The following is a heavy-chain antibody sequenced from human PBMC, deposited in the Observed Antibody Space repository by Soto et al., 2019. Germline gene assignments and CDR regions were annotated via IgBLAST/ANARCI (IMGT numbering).Heavy chain of an antibody. CDR3: AREMIPMIMGGMSAMDV. V-gene: IGHV3-30*04. D-gene: IGHD3-22*01. J-gene: IGHJ6*02. CDR2: ISFDGTNK. Sequence: GGGVVQPERSQRLSCTASKFTFASYVMHWVRQAPGEGLEWVALISFDGTNKYYADSVKGRFTISRDNSKNTMYLQMNSLRPEDTAVYYCAREMIPMIMGGMSAMDVWGQGTTVTVS. CDR1: KFTFASYV.